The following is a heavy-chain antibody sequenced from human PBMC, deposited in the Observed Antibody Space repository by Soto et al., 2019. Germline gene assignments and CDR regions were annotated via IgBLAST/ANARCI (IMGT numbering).Heavy chain of an antibody. Sequence: PGGSLRLSCAASGFPFSSYGMHWVRQAPGKGLEWVAVIWYDGSNKYYADSVKGRFTISRDNSKNTLYLQMNSLRAEDTAVYYCARVYDFWSGYTDYYGMDVWGQGTTVTVSS. J-gene: IGHJ6*02. V-gene: IGHV3-33*01. CDR2: IWYDGSNK. CDR3: ARVYDFWSGYTDYYGMDV. CDR1: GFPFSSYG. D-gene: IGHD3-3*01.